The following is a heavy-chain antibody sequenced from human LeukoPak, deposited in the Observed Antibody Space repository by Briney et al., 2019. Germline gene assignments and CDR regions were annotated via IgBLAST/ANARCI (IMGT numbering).Heavy chain of an antibody. J-gene: IGHJ4*02. CDR2: ISSSGSTI. CDR3: ARPYYYDSSGYYYVYFDY. V-gene: IGHV3-11*01. D-gene: IGHD3-22*01. Sequence: GGSLRLSCAASGFTFSDYYMSWIRQAPGKGLEWVSYISSSGSTIYYADSVKGRFTISRDNAKNSLYLQMNSLRAEDTAVYYCARPYYYDSSGYYYVYFDYWGQGTLVTVSS. CDR1: GFTFSDYY.